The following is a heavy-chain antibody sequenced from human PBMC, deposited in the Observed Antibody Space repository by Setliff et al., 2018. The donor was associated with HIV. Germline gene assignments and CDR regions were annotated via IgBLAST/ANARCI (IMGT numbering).Heavy chain of an antibody. Sequence: CAVYGGSFSDNYWSWIRQSPGKGLEWIGEINHSGRTKYSPSLRSRVSISVDTSKTQFSLKLSSVTAADTAVYYCAQEERDAYNYWFDPWGQGTLVTVSS. CDR3: AQEERDAYNYWFDP. D-gene: IGHD1-1*01. V-gene: IGHV4-34*01. J-gene: IGHJ5*02. CDR1: GGSFSDNY. CDR2: INHSGRT.